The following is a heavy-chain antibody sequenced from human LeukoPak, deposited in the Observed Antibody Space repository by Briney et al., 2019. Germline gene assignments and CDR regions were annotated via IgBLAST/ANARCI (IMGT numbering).Heavy chain of an antibody. CDR3: ARALRAAAGTIDY. V-gene: IGHV1-46*01. D-gene: IGHD6-13*01. CDR1: GYTFTIYY. CDR2: INPSGGST. Sequence: ASVKVSCKASGYTFTIYYIHWVRQAPGQGLEWMGLINPSGGSTNYAQKFQGRVTMTRDTSTSTVYMELSSLRSEDTAVYYCARALRAAAGTIDYWGQGTLVTVSS. J-gene: IGHJ4*02.